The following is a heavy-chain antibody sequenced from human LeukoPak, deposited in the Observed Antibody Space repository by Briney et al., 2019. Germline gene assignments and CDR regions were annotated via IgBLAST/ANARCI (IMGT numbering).Heavy chain of an antibody. D-gene: IGHD3-16*01. CDR2: INHKGNT. V-gene: IGHV4-34*01. CDR3: AREISWARGAFDI. J-gene: IGHJ3*02. Sequence: SETLSLTCAVYGGSFSGYFWSWVXQPPGXGPEWIGEINHKGNTNYNPSLKSRVAISVDTSKNQFSLKLSSVTAAETAVYYCAREISWARGAFDIWGQGTKVTVSS. CDR1: GGSFSGYF.